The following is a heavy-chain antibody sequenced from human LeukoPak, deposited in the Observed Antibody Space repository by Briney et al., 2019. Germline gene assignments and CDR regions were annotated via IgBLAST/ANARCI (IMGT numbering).Heavy chain of an antibody. V-gene: IGHV3-21*01. J-gene: IGHJ3*02. D-gene: IGHD1-26*01. Sequence: GGSLRLSCAASGFTFSNAWMSWVRQAPGKGLEWVSSISSSSSYIYYADSVKGRFTISRDNAKNSLYLQMNSLRAEDTAVYYCAREMGGAFDIWGQGTMVTVSS. CDR3: AREMGGAFDI. CDR1: GFTFSNAW. CDR2: ISSSSSYI.